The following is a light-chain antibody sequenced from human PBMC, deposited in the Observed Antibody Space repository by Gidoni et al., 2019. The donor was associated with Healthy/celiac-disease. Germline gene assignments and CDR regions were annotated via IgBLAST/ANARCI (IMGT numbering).Light chain of an antibody. CDR1: SSNIGAGYD. CDR3: KSYDSRLSGYVV. V-gene: IGLV1-40*01. CDR2: GNS. Sequence: QSVLTQPPSVSCAPGQRVTISCTGSSSNIGAGYDVHWYQQLPGTAPKLLIYGNSNRPSGVPDRFSGSKSGTSASRAITGLQAEDEADYYCKSYDSRLSGYVVVGGGTKLTVL. J-gene: IGLJ2*01.